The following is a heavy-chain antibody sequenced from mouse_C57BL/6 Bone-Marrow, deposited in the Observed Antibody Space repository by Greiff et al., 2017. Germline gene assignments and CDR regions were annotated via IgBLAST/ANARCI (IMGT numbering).Heavy chain of an antibody. D-gene: IGHD2-14*01. Sequence: QVQLQQSGAELVRPGTSVKVSCKASGYAFTNYLIEWVKQRPGQGLEWIGEINPGSGGTNYNEKFKGKATLTADKSSSTAYMQRSSLTSEDSAVYFCARDYRGYFDYWGQGTTLTVSS. V-gene: IGHV1-54*01. CDR2: INPGSGGT. CDR1: GYAFTNYL. CDR3: ARDYRGYFDY. J-gene: IGHJ2*01.